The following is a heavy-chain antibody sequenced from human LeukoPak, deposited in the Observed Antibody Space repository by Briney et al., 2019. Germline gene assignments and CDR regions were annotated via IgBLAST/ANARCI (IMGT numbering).Heavy chain of an antibody. D-gene: IGHD2-8*02. V-gene: IGHV3-74*01. Sequence: GGSLRLSCAASGFTFTSYWMHWVRQAPGKGLVWVSRINTDGSSSNDADSVKGRFTISRDNAKNTLYLQMSSLSAGDTAIYYCVRGGGPGTTGRYIDLWGRGTLVTVSS. J-gene: IGHJ2*01. CDR2: INTDGSSS. CDR1: GFTFTSYW. CDR3: VRGGGPGTTGRYIDL.